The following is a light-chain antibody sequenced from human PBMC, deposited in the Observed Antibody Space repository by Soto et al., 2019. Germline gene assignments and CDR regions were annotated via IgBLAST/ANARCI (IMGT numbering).Light chain of an antibody. V-gene: IGLV1-40*01. Sequence: QSVLTQPPSVSGAPGQRITISCTGSSSNIGAGYEVHWYQQLPGTAPKLLIYGNSNRPSGFPDRFSGSKSGTSASLAITGLQAEDEDDYYCQSYDSSLSGYVVFGGGTKLTVL. J-gene: IGLJ2*01. CDR2: GNS. CDR3: QSYDSSLSGYVV. CDR1: SSNIGAGYE.